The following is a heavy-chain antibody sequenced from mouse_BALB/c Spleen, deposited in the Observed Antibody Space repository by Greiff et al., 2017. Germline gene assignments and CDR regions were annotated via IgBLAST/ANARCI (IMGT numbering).Heavy chain of an antibody. V-gene: IGHV5-12-2*01. J-gene: IGHJ2*01. CDR3: ARLFYDYGYYFDY. CDR2: ISNGGGST. CDR1: GFTFSSYT. Sequence: EVMLVESGGGLVQPGGSLKLSCAASGFTFSSYTMSWVRQTPEKRLEWVAYISNGGGSTYYPDTVKGRFTISRDNAKNTLYLQMSSLKSEDTAMYYCARLFYDYGYYFDYWGQGTTLTVSS. D-gene: IGHD2-4*01.